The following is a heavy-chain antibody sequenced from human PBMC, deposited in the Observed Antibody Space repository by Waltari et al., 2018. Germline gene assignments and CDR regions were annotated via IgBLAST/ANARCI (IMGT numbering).Heavy chain of an antibody. CDR2: INSDGSST. D-gene: IGHD3-3*01. Sequence: EVQLVESGGGLVQPGGSLRLSCAASGFIFNTYWMHWVRQAPGRGLGWVSRINSDGSSTSYADSVKGRFTISRDNAKNTLYLQMNSLRVEDTAVYYCTRDSAYDFWSGYSNWFDPWGQGTLVTVSS. V-gene: IGHV3-74*01. CDR1: GFIFNTYW. CDR3: TRDSAYDFWSGYSNWFDP. J-gene: IGHJ5*02.